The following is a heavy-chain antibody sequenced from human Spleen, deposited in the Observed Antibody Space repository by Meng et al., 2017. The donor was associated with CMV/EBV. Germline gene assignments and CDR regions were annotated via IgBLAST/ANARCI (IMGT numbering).Heavy chain of an antibody. V-gene: IGHV1-69*10. CDR3: ARDEAFRESYDFWSGYYRVGWFDP. J-gene: IGHJ5*02. D-gene: IGHD3-3*01. Sequence: ISWVRQAPGQGLEWMGGIIPILGIANYAQKFQGRVTITADKSTSTAYMELSSLRSEDTAVYYCARDEAFRESYDFWSGYYRVGWFDPWGQGTLVTVSS. CDR2: IIPILGIA.